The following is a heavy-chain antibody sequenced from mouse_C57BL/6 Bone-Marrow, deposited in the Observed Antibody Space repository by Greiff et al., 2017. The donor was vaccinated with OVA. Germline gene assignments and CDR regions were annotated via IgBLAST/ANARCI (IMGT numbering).Heavy chain of an antibody. D-gene: IGHD2-3*01. V-gene: IGHV1-54*01. CDR3: ARYDGYYGYAMDY. J-gene: IGHJ4*01. CDR2: INPGSGGT. CDR1: GYAFTNYL. Sequence: QVQLQQSGAELVRPGTSVKVSCKASGYAFTNYLIEWVKQRPGQGLEWIGVINPGSGGTNYNEKFKGKATLTADKSSSTAYMQLSSLTSEDSAVDFCARYDGYYGYAMDYWGQGTSVTVSS.